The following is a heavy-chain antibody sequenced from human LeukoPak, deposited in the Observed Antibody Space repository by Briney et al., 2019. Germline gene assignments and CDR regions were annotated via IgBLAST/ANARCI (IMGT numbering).Heavy chain of an antibody. V-gene: IGHV3-74*01. CDR3: ASITGTTALGD. CDR2: INTDGSST. D-gene: IGHD1-20*01. Sequence: GGSLRLSCAASGFTFSSYWMHWVRQAPGKGLVWVSRINTDGSSTSYADSVKGRFTISRDNAKNTLYLQMNSLRAEDTAVYYCASITGTTALGDWGQGTLGTVSS. CDR1: GFTFSSYW. J-gene: IGHJ4*02.